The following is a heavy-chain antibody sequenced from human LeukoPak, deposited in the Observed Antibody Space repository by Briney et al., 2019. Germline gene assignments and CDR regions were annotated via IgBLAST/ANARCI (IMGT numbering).Heavy chain of an antibody. Sequence: GGSLRLSCTASGFTFSSYAMNWVRQAPGKGLEWVSGIGAGGTFTYYADSVKGRFTISRDNSRNSLYLQMNSLRAEDTAVYYCAKALFHYYGSGSYFFDSWGQGTLVTVSS. CDR1: GFTFSSYA. CDR2: IGAGGTFT. D-gene: IGHD3-10*01. J-gene: IGHJ5*01. CDR3: AKALFHYYGSGSYFFDS. V-gene: IGHV3-23*01.